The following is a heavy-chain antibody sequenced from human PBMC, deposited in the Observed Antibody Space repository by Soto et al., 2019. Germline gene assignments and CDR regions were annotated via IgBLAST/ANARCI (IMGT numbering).Heavy chain of an antibody. D-gene: IGHD3-3*02. CDR3: VSLFESYGMHV. J-gene: IGHJ6*02. Sequence: QIQLAPSGAEVMKTGSSVEISCKASGYNFTYRYLQWVRQAPGQALEWMGWITPCHGNTKYAQNVHNRVTFTSDASRITAYIELSGPISANSVIYYCVSLFESYGMHVWGPGITLTGSS. V-gene: IGHV1-45*02. CDR2: ITPCHGNT. CDR1: GYNFTYRY.